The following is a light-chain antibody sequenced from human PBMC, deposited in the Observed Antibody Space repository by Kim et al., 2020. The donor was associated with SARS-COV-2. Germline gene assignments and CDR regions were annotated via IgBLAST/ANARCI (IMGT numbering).Light chain of an antibody. V-gene: IGLV3-1*01. CDR2: QDS. Sequence: VSVSPRQTASITCSGDKLGDKYAYWYQQKPGQSPVLVIYQDSKRPSGIPERFSGSNSGNTATLTISGTQAMDEADYYCQAWDSSVVFGGGTQLTVL. CDR1: KLGDKY. J-gene: IGLJ2*01. CDR3: QAWDSSVV.